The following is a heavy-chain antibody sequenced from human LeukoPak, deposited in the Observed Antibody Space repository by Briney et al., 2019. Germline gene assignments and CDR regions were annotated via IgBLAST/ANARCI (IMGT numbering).Heavy chain of an antibody. CDR2: IYYSGST. Sequence: PSETLSLTCTVSGGSISSYYWSWIRQPPGKGLEWIGYIYYSGSTNYSPSLKSRVTISVGTSKNQFSLKLSSVTAADTAVYYCARAPSSSWYNPDAFDIWGQGTMVTVSS. CDR3: ARAPSSSWYNPDAFDI. V-gene: IGHV4-59*01. CDR1: GGSISSYY. D-gene: IGHD6-13*01. J-gene: IGHJ3*02.